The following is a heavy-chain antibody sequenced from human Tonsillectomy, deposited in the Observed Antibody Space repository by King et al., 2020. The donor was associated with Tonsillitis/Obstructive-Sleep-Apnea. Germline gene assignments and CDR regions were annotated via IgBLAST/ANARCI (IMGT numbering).Heavy chain of an antibody. J-gene: IGHJ4*02. CDR1: GGSISSDDYY. Sequence: QLQESGPGRVKPSQTLSLSCTVSGGSISSDDYYWGWIRQHPGKGLEWIGHIYYSGTTYYNPSLKSRVSISVDTSKNLFSLKLSSVPAADTAVYYCARNRGAMATLDFWGQGTLVTVSS. CDR3: ARNRGAMATLDF. V-gene: IGHV4-31*03. CDR2: IYYSGTT. D-gene: IGHD3-10*01.